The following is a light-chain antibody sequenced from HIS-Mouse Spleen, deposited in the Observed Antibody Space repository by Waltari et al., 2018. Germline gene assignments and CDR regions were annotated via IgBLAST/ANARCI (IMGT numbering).Light chain of an antibody. CDR3: CSYAGSSTLV. CDR2: EGI. Sequence: QSALTQPASVSGSPGQSITISCTGTSSDVGSYNLVSWYQQHPGKAPKLMIYEGIKRPSGVSNRFSGSKSVNTASLTIAGLQAEDEADYYCCSYAGSSTLVFGGGTKLTVL. V-gene: IGLV2-23*01. CDR1: SSDVGSYNL. J-gene: IGLJ2*01.